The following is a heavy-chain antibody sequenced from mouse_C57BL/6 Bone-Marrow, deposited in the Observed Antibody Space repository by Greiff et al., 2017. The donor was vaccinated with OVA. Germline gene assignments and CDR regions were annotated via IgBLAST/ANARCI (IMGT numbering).Heavy chain of an antibody. V-gene: IGHV5-17*01. CDR2: ISSGSSTF. J-gene: IGHJ4*01. CDR3: AREAYAMDY. Sequence: EVKLMESGGGLVKPGGSLKLSCAASGFTFSDYGMHWVRQAPEKGLEWVAYISSGSSTFYYADTVKGRFTISRDNAKNTLFLQMTSLRSEDTAMYYCAREAYAMDYWGQGTSVTVSS. CDR1: GFTFSDYG.